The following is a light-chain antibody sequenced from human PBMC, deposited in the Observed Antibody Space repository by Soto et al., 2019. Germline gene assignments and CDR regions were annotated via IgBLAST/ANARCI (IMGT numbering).Light chain of an antibody. J-gene: IGKJ2*01. CDR1: REIGDS. Sequence: ASSTLPSSVGDRVTITCWASREIGDSLAWYRQKPGKAPELLIHDASTLHSGVPSRFSGSGSGTDFTLTISGLQPDDFATYYCQHSNYYFPYTVGQGTKVDI. V-gene: IGKV1-5*01. CDR2: DAS. CDR3: QHSNYYFPYT.